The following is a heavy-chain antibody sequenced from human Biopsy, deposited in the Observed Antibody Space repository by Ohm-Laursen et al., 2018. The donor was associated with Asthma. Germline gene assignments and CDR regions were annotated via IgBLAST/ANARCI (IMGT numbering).Heavy chain of an antibody. CDR2: IKTNRRGA. CDR1: GFSFSNYV. CDR3: VKDTYEDDYGYYTFDV. D-gene: IGHD3-22*01. Sequence: SLRLSCAASGFSFSNYVMSWARQAPGKGLEWVSTIKTNRRGADYPDPAKGRFTISRDDSKNTLYLQMSSLRAEDTAVYYCVKDTYEDDYGYYTFDVWGQGTMVTVSS. J-gene: IGHJ3*01. V-gene: IGHV3-23*01.